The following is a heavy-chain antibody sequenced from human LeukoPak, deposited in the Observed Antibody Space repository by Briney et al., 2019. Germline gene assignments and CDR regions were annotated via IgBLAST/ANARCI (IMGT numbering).Heavy chain of an antibody. V-gene: IGHV3-53*01. CDR2: IYTAGST. J-gene: IGHJ4*02. Sequence: QSGGSLRLSCAASGCTVSGNYMSWVRQAPGKGLEWVSVIYTAGSTYNADSVKGRFTISRDKSKNTLYLKMNTLRAEDTAVYFCAGGNTWPGLSYWGQGTMLTVSS. D-gene: IGHD6-25*01. CDR3: AGGNTWPGLSY. CDR1: GCTVSGNY.